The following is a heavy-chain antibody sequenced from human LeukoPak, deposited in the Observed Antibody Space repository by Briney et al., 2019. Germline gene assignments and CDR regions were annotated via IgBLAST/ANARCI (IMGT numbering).Heavy chain of an antibody. Sequence: PSETLSLTCTVSGGSISSYYWSWIRQPPEKGLEWIGEINHSGSTNYNPSLKSRVTISVVTSKKQFSLKLSSVTAADTALYYCAGDSGRYPFGFDPWGQGTLVIVSS. CDR1: GGSISSYY. V-gene: IGHV4-34*01. CDR3: AGDSGRYPFGFDP. D-gene: IGHD1-26*01. CDR2: INHSGST. J-gene: IGHJ5*02.